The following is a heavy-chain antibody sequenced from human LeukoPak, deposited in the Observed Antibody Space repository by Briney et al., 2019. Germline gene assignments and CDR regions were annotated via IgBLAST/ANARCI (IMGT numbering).Heavy chain of an antibody. CDR3: ARMSYEYVWGGFDY. D-gene: IGHD3-16*01. CDR1: GGSISSYY. V-gene: IGHV4-59*01. Sequence: PSETLSLTCTVSGGSISSYYWSWIRQPPGKGLEWIGYIYDTGSTNYNPSLKSRVTVSVDTSKNQFSLKLSSVTAADTAVYYCARMSYEYVWGGFDYWGQGTLVTVSS. CDR2: IYDTGST. J-gene: IGHJ4*02.